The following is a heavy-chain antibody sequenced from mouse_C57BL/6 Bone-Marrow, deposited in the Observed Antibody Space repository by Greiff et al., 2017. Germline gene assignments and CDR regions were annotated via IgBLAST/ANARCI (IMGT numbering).Heavy chain of an antibody. CDR3: TGREFITTVVANWYFDV. J-gene: IGHJ1*03. CDR1: GYTFTSYW. V-gene: IGHV1-69*01. D-gene: IGHD1-1*01. Sequence: VQLQQPGAELVMPGASVKLSCKASGYTFTSYWMHWVKQRPGQGLEWIGEIDPSDSYTIYNQKFKGKSTLTVDKSSSTAYMQLSSLTSEDSAVYYCTGREFITTVVANWYFDVWGTGTTVTVSS. CDR2: IDPSDSYT.